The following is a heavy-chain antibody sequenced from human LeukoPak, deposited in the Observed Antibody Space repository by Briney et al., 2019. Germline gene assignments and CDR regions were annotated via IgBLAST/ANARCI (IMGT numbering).Heavy chain of an antibody. CDR1: GGTFSSYA. J-gene: IGHJ4*02. Sequence: ASVKVSCTASGGTFSSYAINWVRQAPGQGLEWMGGIIPIFGTANYAQKFQGRVTITADESTSTAYMELSSLRSKDTAMYYCARGSRDYDILTGYFDYWGQGTLVTVSS. D-gene: IGHD3-9*01. CDR2: IIPIFGTA. V-gene: IGHV1-69*13. CDR3: ARGSRDYDILTGYFDY.